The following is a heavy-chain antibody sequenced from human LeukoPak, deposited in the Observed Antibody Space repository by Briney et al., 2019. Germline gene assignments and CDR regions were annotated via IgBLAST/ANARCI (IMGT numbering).Heavy chain of an antibody. CDR3: ARGPYSSGWYTDFDY. CDR1: RFTFSNSI. V-gene: IGHV3-33*01. D-gene: IGHD6-19*01. J-gene: IGHJ4*02. CDR2: IWYDGSNK. Sequence: GGSLRLSCASSRFTFSNSIFHWVRQAPGKGLEWVAVIWYDGSNKYYADSVKGRFTISRDNSKNTLYLQMNSLRAEDTAVYYCARGPYSSGWYTDFDYWGQGTLVTVSS.